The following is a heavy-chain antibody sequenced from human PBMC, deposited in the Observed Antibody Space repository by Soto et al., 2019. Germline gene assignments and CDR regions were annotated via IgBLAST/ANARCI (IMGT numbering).Heavy chain of an antibody. CDR3: AICRRTDHSGYGPLMYYYYGVDV. CDR2: IDPNDSYT. D-gene: IGHD5-12*01. CDR1: GYSFTTYW. Sequence: PGESLKISCKGSGYSFTTYWINWVRQMPGKGLEWVGSIDPNDSYTSYSPSFQGHVTISADKSIKTAYLQWSSLKASDTAMYYCAICRRTDHSGYGPLMYYYYGVDVWGQGTTVTVSS. V-gene: IGHV5-10-1*01. J-gene: IGHJ6*02.